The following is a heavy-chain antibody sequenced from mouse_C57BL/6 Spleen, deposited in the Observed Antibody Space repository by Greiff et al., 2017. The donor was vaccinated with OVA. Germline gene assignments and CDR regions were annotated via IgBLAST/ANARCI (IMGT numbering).Heavy chain of an antibody. J-gene: IGHJ3*01. D-gene: IGHD2-4*01. CDR2: IYPGDGDT. V-gene: IGHV1-82*01. Sequence: ESGPELVKPGASVKISCKASGYAFSSSWMNWVKQRPGKGLEWIGRIYPGDGDTNYNGKFKGKATLTADKSSSTAYMQLSSLTSEDSAVYFCARYEYDSAWFAYWGQGTLVTVSA. CDR3: ARYEYDSAWFAY. CDR1: GYAFSSSW.